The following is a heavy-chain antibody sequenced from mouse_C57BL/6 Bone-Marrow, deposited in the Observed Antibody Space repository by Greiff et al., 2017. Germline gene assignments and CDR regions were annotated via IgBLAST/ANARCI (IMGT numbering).Heavy chain of an antibody. D-gene: IGHD2-3*01. Sequence: QVQLQQSDAELVRPGASVKISCKASGYTFTDHTIHWVKQRPEQGLEWIGYIYPRNGSTKYNEKFKGKATLTADKSSSTAYMQLHSLTSEDAAVYFCAREGDGYLYSFDYWGQGTSLTVSS. J-gene: IGHJ2*02. CDR1: GYTFTDHT. CDR2: IYPRNGST. V-gene: IGHV1-78*01. CDR3: AREGDGYLYSFDY.